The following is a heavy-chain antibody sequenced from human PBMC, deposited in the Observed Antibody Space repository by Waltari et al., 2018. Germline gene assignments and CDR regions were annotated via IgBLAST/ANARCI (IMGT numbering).Heavy chain of an antibody. CDR3: VRDDYDYIWGVTPLGY. Sequence: QVQLVQSGAEVKKPGASVKVSCKASGYTFTSYAMHWVRQAPGQRLEWMGWINAGNGNTKYSQKFQGRVTITRDTSASTAYMELSSLRSEDTAVYYCVRDDYDYIWGVTPLGYWGQGTLVTVSS. V-gene: IGHV1-3*01. J-gene: IGHJ4*02. D-gene: IGHD3-16*01. CDR1: GYTFTSYA. CDR2: INAGNGNT.